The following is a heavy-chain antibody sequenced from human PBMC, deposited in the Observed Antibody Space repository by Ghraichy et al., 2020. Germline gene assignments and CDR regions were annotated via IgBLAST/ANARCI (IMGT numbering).Heavy chain of an antibody. J-gene: IGHJ4*02. Sequence: TLSLTYTVSGASISSSNYYWGWTRQPPGKGLEWIGKIYSSGSTYYSSALKSRVTISADTSKNQVSLTLNSVTAADTAVYYCAGAPASPASLEWLSPFDYWGLGTLVTVSS. CDR1: GASISSSNYY. D-gene: IGHD3-3*01. CDR3: AGAPASPASLEWLSPFDY. V-gene: IGHV4-39*01. CDR2: IYSSGST.